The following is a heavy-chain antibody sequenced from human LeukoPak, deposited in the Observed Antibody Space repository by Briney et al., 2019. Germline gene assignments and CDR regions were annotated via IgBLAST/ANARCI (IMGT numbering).Heavy chain of an antibody. CDR2: ISSSGSTI. J-gene: IGHJ4*02. D-gene: IGHD6-6*01. V-gene: IGHV3-11*04. CDR1: GFTFSDYY. Sequence: GGSLRLSCAASGFTFSDYYMSWIRQAPGKGLEWVSYISSSGSTIYYADSVKGRFTISRDNSKNTLYLQMNSLRAEDTAVYYCAKVSGLIAARHYFDYWGQGTLVTVSS. CDR3: AKVSGLIAARHYFDY.